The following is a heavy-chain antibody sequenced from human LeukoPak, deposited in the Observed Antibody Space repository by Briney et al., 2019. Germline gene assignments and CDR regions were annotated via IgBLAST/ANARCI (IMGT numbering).Heavy chain of an antibody. D-gene: IGHD2-15*01. CDR3: ARTGSGGSFNWFDP. Sequence: SVKVSCKASGGTFSSYAISWVRQAPGQGLEWMGGIIPIFGTANYARKFQGRVTITADESTSTAYMELSSLRSEDTAVYYCARTGSGGSFNWFDPWGQGTLVTVSS. CDR1: GGTFSSYA. CDR2: IIPIFGTA. V-gene: IGHV1-69*13. J-gene: IGHJ5*02.